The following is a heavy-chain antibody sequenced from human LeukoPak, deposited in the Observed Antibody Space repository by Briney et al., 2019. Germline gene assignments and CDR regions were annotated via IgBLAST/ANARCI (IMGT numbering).Heavy chain of an antibody. CDR1: GGSFSGYY. Sequence: PSETLSLTCAVYGGSFSGYYWSWIRQPPGKGLEWIGEINHSGSTNYNPSLKSRVTISVDTSKNQFSLKLSSVTAADTVVYYCARKPRTTGTTTHSYYYYYYMDVWGKGTTVTVSS. CDR2: INHSGST. D-gene: IGHD1-1*01. J-gene: IGHJ6*03. CDR3: ARKPRTTGTTTHSYYYYYYMDV. V-gene: IGHV4-34*01.